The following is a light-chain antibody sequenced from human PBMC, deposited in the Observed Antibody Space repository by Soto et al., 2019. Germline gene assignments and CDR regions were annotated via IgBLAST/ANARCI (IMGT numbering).Light chain of an antibody. CDR3: AAWDDSLNGPL. CDR1: SSNIGSNT. Sequence: QSVLTQPPSASGTPGQRVTISCSGSSSNIGSNTVNWYQQLPGTAPTLLIYSNNQRPSGVPYRFSGSKSGTSASLAVNGLQSGDEADYYCAAWDDSLNGPLFGGGTKVTVL. J-gene: IGLJ3*02. V-gene: IGLV1-44*01. CDR2: SNN.